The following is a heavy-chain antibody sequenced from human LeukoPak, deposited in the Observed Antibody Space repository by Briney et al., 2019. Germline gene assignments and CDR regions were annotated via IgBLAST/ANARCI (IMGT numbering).Heavy chain of an antibody. J-gene: IGHJ4*02. CDR1: GFTFSSYG. D-gene: IGHD6-13*01. CDR3: ARDTTGYSSSPAGEY. V-gene: IGHV3-30*03. CDR2: ISYDGSNK. Sequence: GGSLRLSCAASGFTFSSYGMHWVRQAPGKGLEWVAVISYDGSNKYYADSVKGRFTISRDNAKNSLYLQMNSLRAEDTAVYYCARDTTGYSSSPAGEYWGQGTLVTVSS.